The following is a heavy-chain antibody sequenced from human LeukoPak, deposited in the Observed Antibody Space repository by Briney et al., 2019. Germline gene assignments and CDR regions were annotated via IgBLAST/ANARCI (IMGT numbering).Heavy chain of an antibody. Sequence: SETLSLTCTVSSGSITNYYWSWIRQPPGKGLEWIGFIYYSGNTNYNPSLKSRVTISVDTSKNQFSLKLSSMTAEDAAVYYCAKAPVTSCRGAFCYPFDYWGQGTLVTVSS. CDR1: SGSITNYY. CDR2: IYYSGNT. V-gene: IGHV4-59*01. CDR3: AKAPVTSCRGAFCYPFDY. D-gene: IGHD2-15*01. J-gene: IGHJ4*02.